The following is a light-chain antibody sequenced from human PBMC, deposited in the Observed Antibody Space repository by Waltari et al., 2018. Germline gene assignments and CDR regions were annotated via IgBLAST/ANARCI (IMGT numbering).Light chain of an antibody. CDR1: SSNIGGNT. V-gene: IGLV1-44*01. CDR2: NNN. CDR3: AAWDDSLNGHWV. Sequence: QSVLTQPPSASATPGQRVTIPCSGSSSNIGGNTVHWYQQLPGTAPKLLIYNNNDRPSGVPDRFSGSKSGTSASLAISGLQSEDEADYYCAAWDDSLNGHWVFGGGTKLTVL. J-gene: IGLJ3*02.